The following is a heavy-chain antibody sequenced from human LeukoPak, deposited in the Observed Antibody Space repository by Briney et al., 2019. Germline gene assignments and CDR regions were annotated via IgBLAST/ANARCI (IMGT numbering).Heavy chain of an antibody. CDR2: IGGSGGST. J-gene: IGHJ4*02. CDR3: AKADDYFVSGSRCYFDY. Sequence: LAGGSLRLSCAASGFTFSGYAMSWVRQAPGKGLEWVSTIGGSGGSTYYADSVKGRFTISRDNSKNTLYLQMNSLRAEDTAVYYCAKADDYFVSGSRCYFDYWGQGTLVTVSS. D-gene: IGHD3-10*01. CDR1: GFTFSGYA. V-gene: IGHV3-23*01.